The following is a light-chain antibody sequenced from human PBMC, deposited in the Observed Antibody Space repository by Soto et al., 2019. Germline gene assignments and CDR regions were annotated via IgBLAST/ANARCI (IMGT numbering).Light chain of an antibody. Sequence: EIVMTQSPATLSVSPGERATLSCRASQSVSSNLAWYQQKPGQAPRLLIYGASTRATGIPARFSGSGSGTDFTLTISSLQSEDFAVYYCQQYHNWPPCTFGQGTKVEIK. J-gene: IGKJ1*01. CDR1: QSVSSN. CDR3: QQYHNWPPCT. CDR2: GAS. V-gene: IGKV3-15*01.